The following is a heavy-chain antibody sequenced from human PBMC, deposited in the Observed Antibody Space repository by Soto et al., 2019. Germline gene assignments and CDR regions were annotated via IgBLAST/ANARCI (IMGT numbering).Heavy chain of an antibody. CDR3: ARSGDSSGYYYVFDY. J-gene: IGHJ4*02. CDR2: IYSSGST. CDR1: GGSINSYW. V-gene: IGHV4-59*01. D-gene: IGHD3-22*01. Sequence: SATLCLTCSVSGGSINSYWWSWIRQAPGKGLEWIGHIYSSGSTNYNPSLKSRVTISVDTSKNRFSLELGSVTAADTAVYFCARSGDSSGYYYVFDYWGQGTLVTVSS.